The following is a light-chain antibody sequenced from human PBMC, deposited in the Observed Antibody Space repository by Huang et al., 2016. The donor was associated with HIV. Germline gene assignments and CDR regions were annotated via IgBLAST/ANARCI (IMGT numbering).Light chain of an antibody. V-gene: IGKV3-20*01. CDR2: GAC. CDR1: QNIRSTY. CDR3: HHYGSSPLT. J-gene: IGKJ4*01. Sequence: EIVLTQSPGTLSLSPGERATLSCRASQNIRSTYLAWYQQKLGQAPRLLMCGACKRATAVPDKFIGSGSGTDFTLTVNYLEPEDFAVYYCHHYGSSPLTFGGGTKVEIK.